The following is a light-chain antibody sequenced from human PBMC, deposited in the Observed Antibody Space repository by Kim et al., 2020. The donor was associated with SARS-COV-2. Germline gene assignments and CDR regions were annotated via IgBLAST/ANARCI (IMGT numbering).Light chain of an antibody. J-gene: IGKJ4*01. CDR2: SAS. Sequence: PGDRATLSCRSSQSVDLSRLAWYQHKPGQAPRLLLYSASTRATGVPDRFSGSGSGTDFTLTISSLEPEDFAVYYCQQYGVSPPLTFGGGTKVDIK. CDR3: QQYGVSPPLT. V-gene: IGKV3-20*01. CDR1: QSVDLSR.